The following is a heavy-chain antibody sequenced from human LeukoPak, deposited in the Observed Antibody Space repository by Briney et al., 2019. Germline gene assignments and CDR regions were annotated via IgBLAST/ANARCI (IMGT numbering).Heavy chain of an antibody. D-gene: IGHD3-22*01. V-gene: IGHV4-39*07. CDR3: ARDSSGYYYFDY. CDR2: IYYSGST. CDR1: GGSISSSSYY. J-gene: IGHJ4*02. Sequence: SETLSLTCTVSGGSISSSSYYWGWIRQPPGKGLEWIGSIYYSGSTYYNPSLKSRVTISVDTSKNQFSLKLSSVTAADTAVYYCARDSSGYYYFDYWGQGTLVTVSS.